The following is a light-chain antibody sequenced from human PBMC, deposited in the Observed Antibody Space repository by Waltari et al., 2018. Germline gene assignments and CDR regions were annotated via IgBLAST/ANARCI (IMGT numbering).Light chain of an antibody. V-gene: IGKV3-15*01. CDR1: QSISTN. Sequence: IVMTQSPASLSVSPGERATLSCKTSQSISTNLAWYQQNPGQAPRLLIYSASTRATGFAARFSGGGSGTEFTLTISSLQSEDFAIYYGQQYIDWPPGTFGQGTRVEIK. CDR2: SAS. J-gene: IGKJ1*01. CDR3: QQYIDWPPGT.